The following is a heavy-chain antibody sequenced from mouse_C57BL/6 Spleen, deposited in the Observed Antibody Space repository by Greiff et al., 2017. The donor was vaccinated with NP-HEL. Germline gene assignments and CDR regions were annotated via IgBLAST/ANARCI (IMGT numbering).Heavy chain of an antibody. D-gene: IGHD1-1*01. J-gene: IGHJ4*01. CDR1: GFTFSDYG. Sequence: DVMLVESGGGLVKPGGSLKLSCAASGFTFSDYGMHWVRQAPEKGLEWVAYISSGSSTIYYADTVKGRFTISRDNAKNTLFLQMTSLRSEDTAMYYCATGDYYGSGYAMDYWGQGTSVTVSS. V-gene: IGHV5-17*01. CDR2: ISSGSSTI. CDR3: ATGDYYGSGYAMDY.